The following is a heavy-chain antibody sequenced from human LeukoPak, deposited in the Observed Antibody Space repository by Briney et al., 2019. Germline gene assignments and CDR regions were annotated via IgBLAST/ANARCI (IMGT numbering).Heavy chain of an antibody. Sequence: GESLKISFKGSGYTFITYWIGWVRPMPGKGLEWMGIIYPGDSDTRYSPSFQGQVSISADKSISTAYLQWSSLKASDTAMYYCARGSGARGGSATYALNYWGQGTLVTVSS. CDR2: IYPGDSDT. CDR1: GYTFITYW. J-gene: IGHJ4*02. V-gene: IGHV5-51*01. CDR3: ARGSGARGGSATYALNY. D-gene: IGHD3-10*01.